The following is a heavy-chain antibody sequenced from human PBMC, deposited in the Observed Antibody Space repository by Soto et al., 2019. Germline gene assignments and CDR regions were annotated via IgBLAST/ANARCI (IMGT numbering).Heavy chain of an antibody. J-gene: IGHJ4*02. CDR2: INPSGDST. Sequence: QVQLVQSGAEVKKPGASVKVSCKASGYTFTSYYFHWVRQAPGQGLEWMGIINPSGDSTYAQKFQGKVTMTRDTSTRTVYMELSSLRSEDTAVYYCAGVYCSDGSCYSIDYWGQGTLVTVSS. D-gene: IGHD2-15*01. V-gene: IGHV1-46*03. CDR1: GYTFTSYY. CDR3: AGVYCSDGSCYSIDY.